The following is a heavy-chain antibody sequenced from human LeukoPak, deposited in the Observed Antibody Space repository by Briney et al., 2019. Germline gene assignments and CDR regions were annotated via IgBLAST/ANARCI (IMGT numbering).Heavy chain of an antibody. Sequence: GGSLRLSCAASGFTFSSYAMSWVRQAPGKGLEWVSAISGSGGSSSYADSVKGRFTISRDNSKNTLYLQINSLRAEDTAVYYCARGAGSTLFDYWGQGTLVTVSS. CDR3: ARGAGSTLFDY. CDR2: ISGSGGSS. V-gene: IGHV3-23*01. D-gene: IGHD2/OR15-2a*01. J-gene: IGHJ4*02. CDR1: GFTFSSYA.